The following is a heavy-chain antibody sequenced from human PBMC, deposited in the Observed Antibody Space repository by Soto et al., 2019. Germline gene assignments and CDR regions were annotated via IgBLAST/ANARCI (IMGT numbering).Heavy chain of an antibody. CDR2: ISAYSGHT. CDR3: AGDPGTRSDY. CDR1: GYTFTSYG. V-gene: IGHV1-18*01. D-gene: IGHD3-10*01. Sequence: ASVKVSCKASGYTFTSYGISWVRQAPGQGLEWMGWISAYSGHTNYAHKLQGRVTMTTDTSTSTAYMELRSLRSDDTAVYYCAGDPGTRSDYWGQGTLVTVSS. J-gene: IGHJ4*02.